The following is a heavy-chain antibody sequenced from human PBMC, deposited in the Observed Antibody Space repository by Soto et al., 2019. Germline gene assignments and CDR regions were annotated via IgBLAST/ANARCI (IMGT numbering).Heavy chain of an antibody. V-gene: IGHV3-7*01. CDR3: ARVMGYCSGGSCYNHAFDI. CDR1: GFTFSSYW. CDR2: IKQDGSEK. D-gene: IGHD2-15*01. Sequence: GGSLRLSCAASGFTFSSYWMSWVRQAPGKGLEWVANIKQDGSEKYYVDSVKGRFTISRDNAKYSLYLQMNSLRAEDTAVYYCARVMGYCSGGSCYNHAFDIWGQGTMVTVSS. J-gene: IGHJ3*02.